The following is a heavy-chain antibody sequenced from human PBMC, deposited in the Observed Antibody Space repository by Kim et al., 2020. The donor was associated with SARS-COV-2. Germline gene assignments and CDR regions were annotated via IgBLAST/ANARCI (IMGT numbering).Heavy chain of an antibody. J-gene: IGHJ4*02. CDR1: GFTFSRYA. CDR2: ISGTGVST. D-gene: IGHD3-10*01. CDR3: AKEGVDYYGYGYSPADH. Sequence: GGSLRLSCAASGFTFSRYAMTWVRQAPGKGLEWVSAISGTGVSTYYADSVKGRFTISRDDSKNTLYLHMNSLRAEDTAVYYCAKEGVDYYGYGYSPADHWGQGAVVTVSS. V-gene: IGHV3-23*01.